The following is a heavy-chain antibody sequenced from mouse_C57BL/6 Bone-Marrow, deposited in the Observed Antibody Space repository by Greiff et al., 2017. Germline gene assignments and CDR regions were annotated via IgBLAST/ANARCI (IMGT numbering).Heavy chain of an antibody. CDR2: IYPRSGNT. Sequence: VKLVESGAELARPGASVKLSCKASGYTFTSYGISWVKQRTGQGLEWIGEIYPRSGNTYYNEKFKGKATLTADKSSSTAYMELRSLTSEDSAVYFCARSYYGNPYAMDYWGQGTSVTVSS. V-gene: IGHV1-81*01. CDR3: ARSYYGNPYAMDY. CDR1: GYTFTSYG. J-gene: IGHJ4*01. D-gene: IGHD2-1*01.